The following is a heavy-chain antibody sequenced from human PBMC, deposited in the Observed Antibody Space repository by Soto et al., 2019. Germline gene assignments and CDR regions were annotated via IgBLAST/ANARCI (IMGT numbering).Heavy chain of an antibody. V-gene: IGHV3-21*01. CDR2: ISRSAGNT. J-gene: IGHJ3*02. CDR1: GFTFSSYS. Sequence: GGSLRLSCAASGFTFSSYSMNWVRQAPGKGLEWVSSISRSAGNTYYADSVKGRFTISRDNAKDSMYLQMNSLRAEDTAVYYCARDQVPGLDAFDIWGQGTMVTVSS. CDR3: ARDQVPGLDAFDI.